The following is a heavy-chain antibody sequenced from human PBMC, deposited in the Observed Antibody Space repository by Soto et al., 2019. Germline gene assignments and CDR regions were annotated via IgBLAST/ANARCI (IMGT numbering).Heavy chain of an antibody. D-gene: IGHD3-3*01. Sequence: PGGSLRLSCAASGFTFSSYSMNWVRQAPGKGLEWVSSISSSSSYIYYADSVKGRFTISRDNARNSLYLQMNSLRAEDTAVYYCARHYDFWSGYWAFDIWGQGTTVTVSS. J-gene: IGHJ3*02. V-gene: IGHV3-21*01. CDR2: ISSSSSYI. CDR1: GFTFSSYS. CDR3: ARHYDFWSGYWAFDI.